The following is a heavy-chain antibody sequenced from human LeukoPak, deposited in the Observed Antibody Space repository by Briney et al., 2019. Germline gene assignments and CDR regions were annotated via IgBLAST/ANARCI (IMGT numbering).Heavy chain of an antibody. V-gene: IGHV1-69*01. CDR1: GGTFSSYA. D-gene: IGHD2-2*01. CDR3: ARAVVVVPAVGPLNWFDP. J-gene: IGHJ5*02. CDR2: IIPIFGTA. Sequence: SVKVSCKASGGTFSSYAISWVRQAPGQGLEWMGGIIPIFGTANYAQKFQGRVTITADESTSTAYMELSSLRSEDTAVYYYARAVVVVPAVGPLNWFDPWGQGTLVTVSS.